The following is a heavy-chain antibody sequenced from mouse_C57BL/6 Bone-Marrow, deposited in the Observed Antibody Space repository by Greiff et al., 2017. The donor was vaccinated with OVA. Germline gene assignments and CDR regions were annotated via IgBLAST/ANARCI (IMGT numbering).Heavy chain of an antibody. CDR2: ISSGSSTI. J-gene: IGHJ4*01. D-gene: IGHD1-1*01. Sequence: EVKLQESGGGLVKPGGSLKLSCAASGFTFSDYGMHWVRQAPEKGLEWVAYISSGSSTIYYADTVKGRFTISRDNAKNTLFLQMTSLRSEDTAMYYCALITTVVARSMDYWGQGTSVTVSS. CDR1: GFTFSDYG. CDR3: ALITTVVARSMDY. V-gene: IGHV5-17*01.